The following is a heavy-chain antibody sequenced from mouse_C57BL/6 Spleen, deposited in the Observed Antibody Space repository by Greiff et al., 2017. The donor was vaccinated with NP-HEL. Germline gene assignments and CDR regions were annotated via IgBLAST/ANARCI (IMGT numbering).Heavy chain of an antibody. CDR1: GFTFSSYA. J-gene: IGHJ3*01. D-gene: IGHD2-5*01. V-gene: IGHV5-9-1*02. CDR3: TRGGAYYSNYGFAY. CDR2: ISSGGDYI. Sequence: EVKVEESGEGLVKPGGSLKLSCAASGFTFSSYAMSWVRQTPEKRLEWVAYISSGGDYIYYADTVKGRFTISRDNARNTLYLQMSSLKSEDTAMYYCTRGGAYYSNYGFAYWGQGTLVTVSA.